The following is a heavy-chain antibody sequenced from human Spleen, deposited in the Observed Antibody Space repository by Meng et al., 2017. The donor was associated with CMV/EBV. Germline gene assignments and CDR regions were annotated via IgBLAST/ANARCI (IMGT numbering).Heavy chain of an antibody. Sequence: SVKVSCKASGGTFSSYAISWVRQAPGQGLEWMGGIIPILGTANYAQKFQGRVTITTDESTSTAYMELSSLRSEDTAVYYCASFSEYQLLKEGVYWGQGTLVTVSS. V-gene: IGHV1-69*05. D-gene: IGHD2-2*01. J-gene: IGHJ4*02. CDR2: IIPILGTA. CDR1: GGTFSSYA. CDR3: ASFSEYQLLKEGVY.